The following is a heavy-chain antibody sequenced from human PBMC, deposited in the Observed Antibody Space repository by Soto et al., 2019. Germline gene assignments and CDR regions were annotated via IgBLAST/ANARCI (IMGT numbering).Heavy chain of an antibody. CDR1: GYTFTDYF. Sequence: ASVKVSCKASGYTFTDYFMHWVRQAPGQGLEWMGWINPKSGDTNYAQKFQGRVTITRDTSASTAYMELTSLRSEDTAVYYCARELQGLYYFDYWGQGTLVTVSS. V-gene: IGHV1-2*02. J-gene: IGHJ4*02. CDR2: INPKSGDT. D-gene: IGHD2-15*01. CDR3: ARELQGLYYFDY.